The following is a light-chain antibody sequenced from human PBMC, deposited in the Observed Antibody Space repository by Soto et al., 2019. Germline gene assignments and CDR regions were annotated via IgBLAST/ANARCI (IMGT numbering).Light chain of an antibody. V-gene: IGKV1-27*01. J-gene: IGKJ1*01. CDR3: QKYNSGLRT. CDR2: AAS. CDR1: QGITNY. Sequence: DIQMTQSPSSLSASVGDRVTITCRASQGITNYLAWYQQKPGKVPKLLIYAASTLQSGVPSRFSGSGSGTDFTLTISSLQPEDVATYYSQKYNSGLRTFGQGTKVEIK.